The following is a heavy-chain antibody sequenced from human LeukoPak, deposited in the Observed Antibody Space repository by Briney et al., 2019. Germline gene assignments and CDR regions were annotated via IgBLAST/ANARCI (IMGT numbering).Heavy chain of an antibody. Sequence: GGSLRLSCVVSGFTFNSCWMNWVRQAPGKGLEWVAHINPDGRDTYYVDSVKGRFTISRDNAQNSMYLQMNSLRVKDTAVYYCATWGDTTAEYSQRWGQGTLVTVSS. CDR2: INPDGRDT. V-gene: IGHV3-7*01. CDR3: ATWGDTTAEYSQR. CDR1: GFTFNSCW. D-gene: IGHD2-21*02. J-gene: IGHJ1*01.